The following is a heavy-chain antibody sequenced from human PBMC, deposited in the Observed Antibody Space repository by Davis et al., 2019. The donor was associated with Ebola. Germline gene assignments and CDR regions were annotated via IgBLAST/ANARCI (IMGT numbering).Heavy chain of an antibody. CDR1: GFTVRSTY. CDR2: ISRSSTYT. J-gene: IGHJ6*02. Sequence: PGGSLRLSCAASGFTVRSTYMSWVRQAPGKGLEWISYISRSSTYTNYADSVKDRFTISRDDAKNSLYLQMNSLRAEDTAVYYCARDARDYDFWSGYYFAYYGMDVWGQGTTVTVSS. CDR3: ARDARDYDFWSGYYFAYYGMDV. V-gene: IGHV3-11*05. D-gene: IGHD3-3*01.